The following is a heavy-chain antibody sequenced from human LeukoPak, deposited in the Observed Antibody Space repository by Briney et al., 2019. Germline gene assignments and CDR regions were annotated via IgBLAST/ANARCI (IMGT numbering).Heavy chain of an antibody. CDR1: GGSFSGYY. J-gene: IGHJ4*02. D-gene: IGHD4-17*01. Sequence: PSETLSLTCAVYGGSFSGYYWSWIRQPPGKGLEWIGEINHSGSTNYNPSLKSRVTISVDTSKNQFSLKLSSVTAADTAVYYCARGIHDYGVYYFDYWGQGTLVTVSS. V-gene: IGHV4-34*01. CDR3: ARGIHDYGVYYFDY. CDR2: INHSGST.